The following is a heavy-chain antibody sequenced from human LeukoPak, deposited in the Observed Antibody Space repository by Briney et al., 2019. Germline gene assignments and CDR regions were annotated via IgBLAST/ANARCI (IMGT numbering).Heavy chain of an antibody. CDR3: ARDRDAEFIAVAGVDY. D-gene: IGHD6-19*01. CDR1: GYTFIGYY. J-gene: IGHJ4*02. CDR2: INPNSGGT. V-gene: IGHV1-2*02. Sequence: GASVKVSCKASGYTFIGYYMHWVRQAPGQGLEWMGWINPNSGGTNYAQKFQGRVTMTRDTSISTAYMELSRLRSDDTAVYYCARDRDAEFIAVAGVDYWGQGTLVTVSS.